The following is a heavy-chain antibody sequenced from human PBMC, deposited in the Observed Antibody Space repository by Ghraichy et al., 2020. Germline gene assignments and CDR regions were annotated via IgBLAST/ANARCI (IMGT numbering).Heavy chain of an antibody. V-gene: IGHV3-48*04. CDR2: ISSSSSTI. D-gene: IGHD5-24*01. Sequence: LSLTCAASGFTFSSYSMNWVRQAPGKGLEWVSYISSSSSTIYYADSVKGRFTISRDNAKNSLYLQMNSLRAEDTAVYYCARTIEDFDYWGQGTLVTVSA. CDR1: GFTFSSYS. J-gene: IGHJ4*02. CDR3: ARTIEDFDY.